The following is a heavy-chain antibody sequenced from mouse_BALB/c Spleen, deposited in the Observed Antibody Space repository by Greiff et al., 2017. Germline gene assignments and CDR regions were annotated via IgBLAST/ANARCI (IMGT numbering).Heavy chain of an antibody. CDR1: GFSLTGYG. J-gene: IGHJ3*01. CDR2: IWGDGST. CDR3: ARDGDYYGSSWFAY. D-gene: IGHD1-1*01. Sequence: VQGVESGPGLVAPSQSLSITCTVSGFSLTGYGVNWVRQPPGKGLEWLGMIWGDGSTDYNSALKSRLSISKDNSKSQVFLKMNSLQTDDTARYYCARDGDYYGSSWFAYWGQGTLVTVSA. V-gene: IGHV2-6-7*01.